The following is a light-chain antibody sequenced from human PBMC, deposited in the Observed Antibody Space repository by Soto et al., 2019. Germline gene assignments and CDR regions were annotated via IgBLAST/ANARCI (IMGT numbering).Light chain of an antibody. Sequence: QSVLTQPPSASGTPGQSVTISCSGSSSNIGSNTVSWYQQLPGTAPKLLIYFNNQRPSGVPDRFSGSKSGTSASLAITGLQSEDEADYYCAAWDDSLNGPSVVFGGGTKLTVL. CDR2: FNN. CDR1: SSNIGSNT. J-gene: IGLJ2*01. CDR3: AAWDDSLNGPSVV. V-gene: IGLV1-44*01.